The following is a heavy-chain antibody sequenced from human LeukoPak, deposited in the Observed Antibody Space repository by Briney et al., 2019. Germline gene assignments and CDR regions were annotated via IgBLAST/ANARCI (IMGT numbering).Heavy chain of an antibody. D-gene: IGHD3-22*01. Sequence: PSETLSLTCTVSGYSISSAYYWGWIRQPPGKGLEWIGNIYHSGSTNYNPSLKSRVTISVDKSKNQFSLKLSSVTAADTAVYYCARQLDDSSGFGAFDIWGQGTMVTVSS. CDR2: IYHSGST. V-gene: IGHV4-38-2*02. CDR1: GYSISSAYY. J-gene: IGHJ3*02. CDR3: ARQLDDSSGFGAFDI.